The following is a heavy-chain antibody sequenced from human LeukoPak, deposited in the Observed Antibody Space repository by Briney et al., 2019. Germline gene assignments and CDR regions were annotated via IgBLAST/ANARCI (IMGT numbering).Heavy chain of an antibody. V-gene: IGHV4-34*01. J-gene: IGHJ4*02. D-gene: IGHD2-2*01. CDR1: GGSFSGYY. CDR2: INHSGST. CDR3: ARGRYCSSTSCYQSH. Sequence: KASETLSLTCAVYGGSFSGYYWSWIRQPPGKGLEWIGEINHSGSTKYNPSLKSRVTISVDTSKNQFSLKLSSVTASDTAVYYCARGRYCSSTSCYQSHWGQGTLVTVSS.